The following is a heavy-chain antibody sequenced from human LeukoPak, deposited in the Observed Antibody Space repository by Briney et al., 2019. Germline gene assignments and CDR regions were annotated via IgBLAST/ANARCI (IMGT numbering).Heavy chain of an antibody. CDR1: GGTFSSYA. Sequence: SVTVSCKASGGTFSSYAISWVRQAPGQGLEWMGGIIPIFGTANHAQKFQGRVTITTDESTSTAYMELSSLRSEDTAVYYCASPRTYYYDSSGSGPPHYWGQGTLVTVSS. CDR3: ASPRTYYYDSSGSGPPHY. J-gene: IGHJ4*02. D-gene: IGHD3-22*01. CDR2: IIPIFGTA. V-gene: IGHV1-69*05.